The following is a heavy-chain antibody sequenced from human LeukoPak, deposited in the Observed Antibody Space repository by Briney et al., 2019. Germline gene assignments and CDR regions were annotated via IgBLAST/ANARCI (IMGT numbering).Heavy chain of an antibody. V-gene: IGHV3-48*03. CDR1: AFTFSSYG. J-gene: IGHJ4*02. CDR2: ISSSGSSI. Sequence: PGGSLRLSCAASAFTFSSYGMNWVRRAPGKGLEWVSYISSSGSSIYYADSVKGGFTISRDNAKKPLYLQMTSLRAEDTAVNYCARVRSSTDFDYWGQGNLVTVSS. CDR3: ARVRSSTDFDY. D-gene: IGHD6-13*01.